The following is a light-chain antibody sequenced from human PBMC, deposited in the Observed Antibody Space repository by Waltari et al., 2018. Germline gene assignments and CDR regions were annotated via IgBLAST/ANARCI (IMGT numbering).Light chain of an antibody. CDR3: MQALEFPWT. V-gene: IGKV2-40*01. J-gene: IGKJ1*01. Sequence: DIVMTQTPLSLPVTLGEPASISCRSSQSLLDSEDGNTYLEWYLQKPGQSPQLLIYEVSNRASGVPDRFSGSGSDTDLTLKISRVEAEDVGVYYCMQALEFPWTFGQGTKVEIK. CDR1: QSLLDSEDGNTY. CDR2: EVS.